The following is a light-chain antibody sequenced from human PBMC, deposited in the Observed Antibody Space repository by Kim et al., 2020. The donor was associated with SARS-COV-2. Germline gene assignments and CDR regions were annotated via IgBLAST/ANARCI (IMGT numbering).Light chain of an antibody. CDR1: SGSIDDNY. J-gene: IGLJ2*01. CDR3: QSYNRDNVL. V-gene: IGLV6-57*04. CDR2: EDD. Sequence: NFMLIQPHSVSESPGKTVTISCTRSSGSIDDNYVQWYQQRPGGVPTAVIYEDDQRPSGVSDRFSGSIDNSSNSASLTISGLRTEDEADYYCQSYNRDNVLFGGGTKVTVL.